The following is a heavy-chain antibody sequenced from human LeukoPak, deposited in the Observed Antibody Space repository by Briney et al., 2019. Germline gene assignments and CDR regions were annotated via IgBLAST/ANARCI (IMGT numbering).Heavy chain of an antibody. CDR2: ISSSSSYI. Sequence: VGSLRLSCAASGFTFSSYSMNCVRQAPGKGLEWVSSISSSSSYIYYADSVKGRFTISRDNAKNSLYLQMNSLRAEDTAVYYCARQGIYGDYVDYFDYWGQGTLVTVSS. J-gene: IGHJ4*02. CDR1: GFTFSSYS. V-gene: IGHV3-21*01. D-gene: IGHD4-17*01. CDR3: ARQGIYGDYVDYFDY.